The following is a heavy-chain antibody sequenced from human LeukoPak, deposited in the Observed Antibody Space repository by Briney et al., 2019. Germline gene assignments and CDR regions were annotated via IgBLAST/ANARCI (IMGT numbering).Heavy chain of an antibody. D-gene: IGHD2-15*01. J-gene: IGHJ6*03. Sequence: GGSLRLSCAASGFTFSDYNMRWIRQAPGEELEWVSSISRSGSTKYYADSVKGRFTISRDNAKNSLFLQMNSLRAEDTAVYYCARVLRYCSGGNCYSGGLGYMDVWGKGTTVTISS. CDR1: GFTFSDYN. CDR2: ISRSGSTK. CDR3: ARVLRYCSGGNCYSGGLGYMDV. V-gene: IGHV3-11*01.